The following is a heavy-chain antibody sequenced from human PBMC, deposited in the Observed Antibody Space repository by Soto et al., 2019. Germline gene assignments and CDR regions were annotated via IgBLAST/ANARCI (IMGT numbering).Heavy chain of an antibody. CDR1: GYTFTGYY. CDR2: INPNSGGT. J-gene: IGHJ6*02. Sequence: GASVKVSCKASGYTFTGYYMHWVRQAPGQGLEWMGWINPNSGGTNYAQKFQGRFTISRDNSKNTLYLQMNSLRAEDTAVYYCARDYYYYGMDVWGQGTTVTVSS. V-gene: IGHV1-2*02. CDR3: ARDYYYYGMDV.